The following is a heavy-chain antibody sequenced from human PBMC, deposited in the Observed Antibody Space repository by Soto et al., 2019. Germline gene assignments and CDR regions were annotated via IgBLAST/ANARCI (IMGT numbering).Heavy chain of an antibody. D-gene: IGHD4-17*01. CDR1: GGSVSNKTYY. CDR3: ARTTAVPNTLRSRYFFDY. V-gene: IGHV4-61*01. J-gene: IGHJ4*02. CDR2: VYYSGTT. Sequence: LSLTCSVSGGSVSNKTYYWSWIRQPPGKRLEWIGYVYYSGTTNYNPSLKSRVTISVDLSKNQFSLRLSSVTTADTALYYCARTTAVPNTLRSRYFFDYWGQGTLVTVS.